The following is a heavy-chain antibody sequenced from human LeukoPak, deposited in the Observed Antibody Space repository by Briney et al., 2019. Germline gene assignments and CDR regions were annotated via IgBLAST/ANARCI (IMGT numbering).Heavy chain of an antibody. CDR3: ARYAVGATTNDY. CDR2: MNPNSGNT. D-gene: IGHD1-26*01. CDR1: GYTFTGYY. J-gene: IGHJ4*02. V-gene: IGHV1-8*02. Sequence: GASVKVSCKASGYTFTGYYMHWVRQAPGQGLEWMGWMNPNSGNTGYAQKFQGRVTMTRNTSISTAYMELSSLRSEDTAVYYCARYAVGATTNDYWGQGTLVTVSS.